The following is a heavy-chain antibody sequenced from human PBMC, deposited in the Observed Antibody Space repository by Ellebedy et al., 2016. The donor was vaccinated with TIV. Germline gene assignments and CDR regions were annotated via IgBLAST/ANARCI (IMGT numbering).Heavy chain of an antibody. V-gene: IGHV3-23*01. Sequence: GGSLRLXCAASGFTFSSYAMSWVRQAPGKGLEWVSAISGSGGSTYYADSVKGRFTISRDNSKNTLYLQMNSLRAEDTAVYYCAKAGRHSSGWYPNNFDYWGQGTLVTVSS. CDR1: GFTFSSYA. CDR3: AKAGRHSSGWYPNNFDY. D-gene: IGHD6-19*01. CDR2: ISGSGGST. J-gene: IGHJ4*02.